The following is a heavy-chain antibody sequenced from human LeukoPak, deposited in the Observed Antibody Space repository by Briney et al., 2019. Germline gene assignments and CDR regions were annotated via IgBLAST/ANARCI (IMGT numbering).Heavy chain of an antibody. CDR3: AKDPNGDYVGAFDS. J-gene: IGHJ4*02. CDR1: AFRFSSFA. D-gene: IGHD4-17*01. Sequence: GGSLRLSCAASAFRFSSFAMTWVRQAPGKGLEWVSGIHGNGETTYYADSVKGRFTISRDNSRELLYLQMNSLRVEDTAVYYCAKDPNGDYVGAFDSWGQGTLVTVSS. CDR2: IHGNGETT. V-gene: IGHV3-23*01.